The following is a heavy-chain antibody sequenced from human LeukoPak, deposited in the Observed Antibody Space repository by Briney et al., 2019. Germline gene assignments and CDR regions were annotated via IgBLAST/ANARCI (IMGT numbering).Heavy chain of an antibody. V-gene: IGHV4-59*01. Sequence: SETLSLTCTVSGGSISSYYWSWIRQPPGKGLEWIGYIYYSGSTNYNPSLKSRVTISVDTSKNQFSLKLSSVTAADTAVYYCARLQYYCDSPDYWGQGTLVTVSS. J-gene: IGHJ4*02. CDR2: IYYSGST. CDR3: ARLQYYCDSPDY. CDR1: GGSISSYY. D-gene: IGHD3-22*01.